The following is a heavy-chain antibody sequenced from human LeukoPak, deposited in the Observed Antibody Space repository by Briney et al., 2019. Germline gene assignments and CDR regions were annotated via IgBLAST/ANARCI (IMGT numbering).Heavy chain of an antibody. D-gene: IGHD2-15*01. V-gene: IGHV4-34*01. J-gene: IGHJ5*02. Sequence: SETLSLTCAVYGGSFSGHHWSWIRQPPGKGLEWIGEIHYSGSTNYNPSLKSRVTISVDTSKNQFSLKLSSVTAADTGVYYCARGYCSDERCPVFPSWGQGTLVTVSS. CDR3: ARGYCSDERCPVFPS. CDR2: IHYSGST. CDR1: GGSFSGHH.